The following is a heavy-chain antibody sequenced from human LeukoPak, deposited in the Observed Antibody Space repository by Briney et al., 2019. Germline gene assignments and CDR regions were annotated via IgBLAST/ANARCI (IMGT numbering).Heavy chain of an antibody. CDR1: GGSISSYY. V-gene: IGHV4-59*08. J-gene: IGHJ4*02. Sequence: SETLSLTCTVSGGSISSYYWSWIRQPPGKGLEWIGYIYYSGSTNYNPSLKSRVTISVDTSKNQFSLKLSSVTAADTAVYYCARHRHYYDSSGYPYYFDYWGQGTLVTVSS. CDR2: IYYSGST. CDR3: ARHRHYYDSSGYPYYFDY. D-gene: IGHD3-22*01.